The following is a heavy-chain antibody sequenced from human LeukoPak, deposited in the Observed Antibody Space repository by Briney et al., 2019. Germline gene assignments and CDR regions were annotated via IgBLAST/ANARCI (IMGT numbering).Heavy chain of an antibody. CDR1: EFTFSTYG. D-gene: IGHD2-21*02. J-gene: IGHJ4*02. V-gene: IGHV3-30*03. CDR2: ISYDGSYK. CDR3: ARERAYCGGDCYPWYFDY. Sequence: GGSLRLSCAASEFTFSTYGMHWVRQAPGKGLEWVAVISYDGSYKFYADSVKGRFTISRDNSKNTLYLQMNSLRAEDTAVYYCARERAYCGGDCYPWYFDYWGQGTLVTVSS.